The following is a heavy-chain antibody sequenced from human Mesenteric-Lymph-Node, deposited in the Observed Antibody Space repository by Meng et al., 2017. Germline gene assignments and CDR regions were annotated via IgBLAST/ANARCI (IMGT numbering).Heavy chain of an antibody. D-gene: IGHD3-10*01. CDR1: GFTFSSYS. J-gene: IGHJ4*02. V-gene: IGHV3-33*08. CDR2: IWYDGSKK. CDR3: ARDLGDYGSGSSYFDY. Sequence: VQLVESGGGLVKPGGSLRRSCAASGFTFSSYSMNWVRQAPGKGLEWVAVIWYDGSKKYYADSVKGRFTISRDDSRNTLYLQMNSLRAEDTAVYYCARDLGDYGSGSSYFDYWGQGTLVTVSS.